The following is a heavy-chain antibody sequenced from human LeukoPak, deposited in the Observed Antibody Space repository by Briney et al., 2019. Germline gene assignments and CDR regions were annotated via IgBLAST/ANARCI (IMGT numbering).Heavy chain of an antibody. J-gene: IGHJ4*02. D-gene: IGHD3-3*01. CDR2: IYYIGST. CDR1: GGSISSYY. Sequence: SETLSLTCTVSGGSISSYYWSWIRQPPGKGLEWIGYIYYIGSTNYNPSLKSRVTMSVDTSKNQFSLKLTSVTAADTAVYYCARQRFLEWYFDYWGPGTLVTVSS. V-gene: IGHV4-59*08. CDR3: ARQRFLEWYFDY.